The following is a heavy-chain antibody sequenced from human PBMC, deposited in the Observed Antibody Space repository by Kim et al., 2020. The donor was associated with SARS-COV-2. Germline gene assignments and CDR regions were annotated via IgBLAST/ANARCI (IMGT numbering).Heavy chain of an antibody. J-gene: IGHJ4*02. Sequence: SETLSLTCTISDDSINTHKWWSWVRQPPGKGPEWIEEIHHDGTTNYYPSLKSRVTISVDKSRNQFFLRLYSMTAADTAVYFCARRVWAGPFDLWGRETLVTVSS. CDR1: DDSINTHKW. CDR2: IHHDGTT. CDR3: ARRVWAGPFDL. V-gene: IGHV4-4*02. D-gene: IGHD3-16*01.